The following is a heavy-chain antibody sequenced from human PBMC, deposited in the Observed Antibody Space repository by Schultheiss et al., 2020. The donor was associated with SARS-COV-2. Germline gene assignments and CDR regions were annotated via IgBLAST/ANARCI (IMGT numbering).Heavy chain of an antibody. D-gene: IGHD3-10*01. J-gene: IGHJ4*02. Sequence: GGSLRLSCAASGFTFSSYGMHWVRQAPGKGLEWVAVIWYDGSNKYYADSVKGRFTISRDNSKNTLYLQMNSLRAEDTAVYYCASSYYYGSGSYADSWGQGTLVTVSS. CDR2: IWYDGSNK. CDR3: ASSYYYGSGSYADS. V-gene: IGHV3-33*01. CDR1: GFTFSSYG.